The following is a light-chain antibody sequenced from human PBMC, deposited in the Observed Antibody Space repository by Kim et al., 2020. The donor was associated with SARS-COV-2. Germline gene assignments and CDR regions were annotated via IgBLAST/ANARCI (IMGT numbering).Light chain of an antibody. V-gene: IGKV3-20*01. CDR1: QTITSNN. CDR3: QQYVSSPIT. CDR2: SAS. Sequence: DIVLTQSPGTLSLSPGERATLSCRVSQTITSNNLAWYQQKPGQAPRLLIYSASRRAAGIPDRFTGSGSGTDFTLTISRLEPEDSGVYYCQQYVSSPITFGQGTLLEIK. J-gene: IGKJ5*01.